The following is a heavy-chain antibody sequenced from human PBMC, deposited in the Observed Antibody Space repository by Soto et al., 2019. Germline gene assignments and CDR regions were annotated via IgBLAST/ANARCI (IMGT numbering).Heavy chain of an antibody. CDR3: TTDWLKSIAVAGPDYYYYGMDV. CDR1: GFTFSNAW. CDR2: IKSKTDGGTT. Sequence: GGSLRLSCAASGFTFSNAWMNWVRQAPGKGLEWVGRIKSKTDGGTTDYAAPVKGRFTISRDDSKNTLYLQMNSLKTEDTAVYYCTTDWLKSIAVAGPDYYYYGMDVWGQGTTVTVSS. J-gene: IGHJ6*02. D-gene: IGHD6-19*01. V-gene: IGHV3-15*07.